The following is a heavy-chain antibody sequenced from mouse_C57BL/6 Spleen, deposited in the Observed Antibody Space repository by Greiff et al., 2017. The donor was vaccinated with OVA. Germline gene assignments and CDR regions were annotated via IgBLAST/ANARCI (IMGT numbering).Heavy chain of an antibody. CDR2: ISSGGSYT. V-gene: IGHV5-6*02. CDR1: GFTFSSYG. Sequence: DVKLVESGGDLVKPGGSLKLSCAASGFTFSSYGMSWVRQTPDKRLEWVANISSGGSYTYYPDSVKGRFTISRDNAKNTLYLQLSSLKSEDTAMYYCARQGTTVVARYFDVWGTGTTVTVSS. CDR3: ARQGTTVVARYFDV. J-gene: IGHJ1*03. D-gene: IGHD1-1*01.